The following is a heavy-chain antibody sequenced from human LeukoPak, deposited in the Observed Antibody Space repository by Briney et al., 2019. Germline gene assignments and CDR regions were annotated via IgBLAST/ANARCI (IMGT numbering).Heavy chain of an antibody. Sequence: PSETLSLTCTVSGRSISSGSYYWSWIRQPAGKGLEWIGRIYTSGSTNYNPSLKSRVTISVDTSKNQFSLKLSSVTAADTAVYYCAREDIVGASPFDYWGQGTLVTVSS. CDR1: GRSISSGSYY. D-gene: IGHD1-26*01. J-gene: IGHJ4*02. V-gene: IGHV4-61*02. CDR2: IYTSGST. CDR3: AREDIVGASPFDY.